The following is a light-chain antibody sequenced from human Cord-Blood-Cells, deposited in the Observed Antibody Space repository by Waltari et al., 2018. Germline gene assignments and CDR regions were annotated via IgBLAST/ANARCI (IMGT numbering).Light chain of an antibody. CDR3: QQRSNWPPGSQWT. Sequence: EIVLTQSPATLSLSPGERATLSCRASQSVSSYLAWYQQKPGQGPRLLIYDASNRATGIPGRFSGSGSGTDFTLTISSLEPEDFAVYYCQQRSNWPPGSQWTFGPGTKVDIK. CDR2: DAS. J-gene: IGKJ3*01. CDR1: QSVSSY. V-gene: IGKV3-11*01.